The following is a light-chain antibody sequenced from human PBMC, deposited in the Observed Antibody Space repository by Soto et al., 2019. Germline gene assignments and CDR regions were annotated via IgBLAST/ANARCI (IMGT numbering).Light chain of an antibody. CDR3: KFYNTSNFVV. V-gene: IGLV6-57*04. Sequence: NFMLTQPHSVSESPGKTVTISCTRSSGSIASNYVQWYQQRPGSAPTTVIYEDNQRPSGVPDRFSGSIDSSSNSASLTISGQRTEKGVDSYFKFYNTSNFVVFGGGTNPTV. CDR1: SGSIASNY. CDR2: EDN. J-gene: IGLJ2*01.